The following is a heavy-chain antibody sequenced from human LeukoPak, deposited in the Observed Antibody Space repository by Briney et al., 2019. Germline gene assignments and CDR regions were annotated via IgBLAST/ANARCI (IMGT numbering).Heavy chain of an antibody. CDR2: INHSGST. CDR1: GGSFSGYY. D-gene: IGHD1-20*01. J-gene: IGHJ6*02. CDR3: AVTGKNDYYYYYGMDV. V-gene: IGHV4-34*01. Sequence: SETLSLTCAVYGGSFSGYYWSWIRQPPGKGLEWIGEINHSGSTNYNPSLKSRVTISVDTSKNQFSLKLSSVTAADTAVYYCAVTGKNDYYYYYGMDVWGQGTTVTVSS.